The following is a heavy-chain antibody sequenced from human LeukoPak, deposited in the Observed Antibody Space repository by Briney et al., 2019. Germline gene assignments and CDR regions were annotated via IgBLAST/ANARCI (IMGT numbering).Heavy chain of an antibody. J-gene: IGHJ4*02. CDR1: GVTFSSYS. V-gene: IGHV3-21*01. Sequence: GGSLRLSCAASGVTFSSYSMNWGRQAPGKGLEGVSSISSSSSYIYYADSVKGRFTISRDNAKNSMYLKMNSLRAEDTAVYYCARRAVRVGRYGGYDYWGQGTLVTVSS. CDR2: ISSSSSYI. D-gene: IGHD5-12*01. CDR3: ARRAVRVGRYGGYDY.